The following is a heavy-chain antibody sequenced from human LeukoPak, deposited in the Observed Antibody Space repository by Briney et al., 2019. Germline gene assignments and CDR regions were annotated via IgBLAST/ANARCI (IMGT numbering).Heavy chain of an antibody. CDR3: ARARGSDAFDI. D-gene: IGHD3-10*01. V-gene: IGHV3-53*01. CDR1: GFTVSSNY. J-gene: IGHJ3*02. Sequence: GGSLRLSRAASGFTVSSNYMSWVRQAPGKGLEWVSVIYSGGSTYYAGSVKGRFTISRDNSKNTLYLQMNSLRAEDTAVYYCARARGSDAFDIWGQGTMVTVSS. CDR2: IYSGGST.